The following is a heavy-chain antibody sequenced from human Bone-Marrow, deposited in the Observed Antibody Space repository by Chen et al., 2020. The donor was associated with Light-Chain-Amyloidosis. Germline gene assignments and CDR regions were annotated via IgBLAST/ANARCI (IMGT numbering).Heavy chain of an antibody. CDR2: IRYDGSNK. J-gene: IGHJ4*02. CDR3: AKGHDYGDYGEYYFDY. D-gene: IGHD4-17*01. CDR1: GFTFSDFG. V-gene: IGHV3-30*02. Sequence: VQLVESGGGVAQPGTSLRLSCAASGFTFSDFGFHWVRQAPGKGLEWVAFIRYDGSNKYYADSVKGRFTISRDNSKNTLYLQMNSLRAEDTALYYCAKGHDYGDYGEYYFDYWGQGTLVTVSS.